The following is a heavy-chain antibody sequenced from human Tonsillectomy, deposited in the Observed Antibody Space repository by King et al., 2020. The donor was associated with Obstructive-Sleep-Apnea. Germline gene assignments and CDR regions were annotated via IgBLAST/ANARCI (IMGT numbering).Heavy chain of an antibody. CDR2: IIPIFGTA. CDR1: GGTFSNYA. Sequence: QLVQSGAEVKKPGSSVKVSCKASGGTFSNYAISWVRQAPGQGLAWMGGIIPIFGTANYAQKFQGRVTITADESTSTGYMELSSLRSEDTAVYYCASGYYYESSGYWGPFDYWGQGTLVTVSS. CDR3: ASGYYYESSGYWGPFDY. D-gene: IGHD3-22*01. V-gene: IGHV1-69*12. J-gene: IGHJ4*02.